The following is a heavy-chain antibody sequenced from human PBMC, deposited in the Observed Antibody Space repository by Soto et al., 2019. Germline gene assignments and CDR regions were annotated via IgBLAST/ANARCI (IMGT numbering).Heavy chain of an antibody. J-gene: IGHJ3*02. V-gene: IGHV5-10-1*01. Sequence: PGESLKISCNGSGYSFTSYWISWVRQMPGKGLEWMGRIDPSDSYTNYSPSFQGHVTISADKSISTAYLQWSSLKASDTAMYYCARLPAAIHDAFDIWGQGTMVTVSS. CDR1: GYSFTSYW. D-gene: IGHD2-2*02. CDR3: ARLPAAIHDAFDI. CDR2: IDPSDSYT.